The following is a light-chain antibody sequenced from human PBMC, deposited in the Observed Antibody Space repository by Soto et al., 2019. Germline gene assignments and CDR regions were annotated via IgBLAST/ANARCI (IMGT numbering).Light chain of an antibody. J-gene: IGLJ2*01. CDR2: EGS. V-gene: IGLV2-23*01. CDR3: CSYAGSSTPHVV. CDR1: SSDVGSYNL. Sequence: QSVPTQPASVSGSPGQSITISCTGTSSDVGSYNLVSWYQQHPGKAPKLMIYEGSKRPSGVSNRFSGSKSGNTASLTISGLQAEDEADYYCCSYAGSSTPHVVFGGGTKLTVL.